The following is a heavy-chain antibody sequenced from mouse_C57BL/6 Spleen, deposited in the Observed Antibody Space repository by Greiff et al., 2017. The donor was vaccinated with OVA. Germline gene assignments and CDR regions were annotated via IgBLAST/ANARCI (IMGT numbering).Heavy chain of an antibody. CDR1: GYTFTSYW. CDR3: ARGVRNYYAMDY. D-gene: IGHD2-2*01. Sequence: QVQLKQPGAELVRPGTSVKLSCKASGYTFTSYWMHWVKQRPGQGLEWIGVIDPSDSYTNYNQKFKGKATLTVDTSSSTAYMQLSSLTSEDSAVYYCARGVRNYYAMDYWGQGTSVTVSS. CDR2: IDPSDSYT. J-gene: IGHJ4*01. V-gene: IGHV1-59*01.